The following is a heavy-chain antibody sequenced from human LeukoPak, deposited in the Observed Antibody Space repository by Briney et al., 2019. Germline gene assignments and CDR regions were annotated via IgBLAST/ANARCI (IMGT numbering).Heavy chain of an antibody. J-gene: IGHJ5*02. CDR3: TRDEGPYYDILTGYPQGFDP. CDR1: GFTFGDYA. CDR2: IRSKAYGGTT. D-gene: IGHD3-9*01. V-gene: IGHV3-49*03. Sequence: GGSLRLSCAASGFTFGDYAMSWFRQAPGKGLEWGGFIRSKAYGGTTEYAASVKGSFTISRDDSKSIAYLQMNSLKTEDTAVYYCTRDEGPYYDILTGYPQGFDPWGQGTLVTVSS.